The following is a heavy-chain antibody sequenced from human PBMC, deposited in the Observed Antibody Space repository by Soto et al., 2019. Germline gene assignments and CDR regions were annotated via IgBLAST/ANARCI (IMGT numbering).Heavy chain of an antibody. D-gene: IGHD2-15*01. Sequence: ASVKVSCKVSGYTLTELSMHWVRQAPGKGLEWMGGFDPEDGETIYAQKFQGRVTMTEDTSTDTAYMELSSLRSEDTAVYYCATDQVVYCSGGSCYGYMVVAFDIWGQGTMVTVSS. CDR2: FDPEDGET. V-gene: IGHV1-24*01. CDR3: ATDQVVYCSGGSCYGYMVVAFDI. CDR1: GYTLTELS. J-gene: IGHJ3*02.